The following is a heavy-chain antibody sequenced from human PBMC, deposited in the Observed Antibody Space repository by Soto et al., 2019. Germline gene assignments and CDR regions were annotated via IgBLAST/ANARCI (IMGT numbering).Heavy chain of an antibody. CDR1: GYTFTNYR. Sequence: AGESLKISCKASGYTFTNYRIGWVRQMPGKGLEWMGLIYPADSETTYSPSFQGQDSMSADRSIRSAFLQWSSLKASDTAIYYCARHRTTSWWAGMDVWGQGTTVTVSS. CDR2: IYPADSET. J-gene: IGHJ6*02. D-gene: IGHD2-2*01. V-gene: IGHV5-51*01. CDR3: ARHRTTSWWAGMDV.